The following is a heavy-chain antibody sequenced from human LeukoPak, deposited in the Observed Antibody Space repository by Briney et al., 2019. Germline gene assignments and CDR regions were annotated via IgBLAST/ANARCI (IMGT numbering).Heavy chain of an antibody. CDR2: IYYSGST. CDR3: CSKGSIAAFDY. CDR1: GGSISSYY. D-gene: IGHD6-6*01. J-gene: IGHJ4*02. Sequence: SETLSLTCTVSGGSISSYYWSWIRQPPGKGLEWLGYIYYSGSTNYNPPLKSRVPFSVDTSKNQFSLKLTSVTAGATAGFYCCSKGSIAAFDYWGQGTLVTVSS. V-gene: IGHV4-59*12.